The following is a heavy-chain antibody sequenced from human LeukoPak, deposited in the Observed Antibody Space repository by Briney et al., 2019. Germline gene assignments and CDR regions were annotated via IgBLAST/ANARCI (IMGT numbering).Heavy chain of an antibody. CDR2: ISSSGSAI. D-gene: IGHD3-3*01. V-gene: IGHV3-48*04. CDR3: ARHVRFEGVDY. Sequence: GGSLRLSCAASGFPLSSYSINWVRQAPGKGLEWVSYISSSGSAIYYVDSVKGRFTISRDNAKNSLFLQMNSLRAEDTAVYYCARHVRFEGVDYWGQGTLVTVSS. CDR1: GFPLSSYS. J-gene: IGHJ4*02.